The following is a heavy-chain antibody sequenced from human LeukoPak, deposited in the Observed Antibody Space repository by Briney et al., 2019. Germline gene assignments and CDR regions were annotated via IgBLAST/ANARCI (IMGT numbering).Heavy chain of an antibody. CDR3: ARHLHYYRSGNYYYYFYAMDV. D-gene: IGHD3-10*01. J-gene: IGHJ6*02. CDR1: GFTFSSYG. Sequence: GTSLRLSCAASGFTFSSYGMHWVRQAPGKGLEWVAVIWYDGSNKYYADSVKGRFTISRDNSKNTLYLQMNSLRADDTAVYYCARHLHYYRSGNYYYYFYAMDVWGQGTTVTVSS. CDR2: IWYDGSNK. V-gene: IGHV3-33*01.